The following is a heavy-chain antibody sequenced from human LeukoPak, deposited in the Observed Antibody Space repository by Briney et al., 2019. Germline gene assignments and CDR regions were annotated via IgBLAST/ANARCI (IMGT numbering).Heavy chain of an antibody. V-gene: IGHV3-23*01. D-gene: IGHD3-22*01. Sequence: GGSLRLSCAASGFTFDDYAMHWVRQAPGKGLEWVSGISGSGGSTYYADSVKGRFTISRDNSKNTLYLQMNSLRAEDTAVYYCAKCYYDSSGYYHFDYWGQGTLVTVSS. CDR1: GFTFDDYA. CDR2: ISGSGGST. CDR3: AKCYYDSSGYYHFDY. J-gene: IGHJ4*02.